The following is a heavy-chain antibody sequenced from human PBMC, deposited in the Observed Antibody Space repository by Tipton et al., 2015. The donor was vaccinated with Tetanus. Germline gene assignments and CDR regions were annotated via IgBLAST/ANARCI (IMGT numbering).Heavy chain of an antibody. Sequence: SGFTFDAYAMHWVRQAPGKGLEWVSGISWNSGSIGYADSVKGRFTISRDNAKNSLYLQMNSLRAEDTALYYCAKDTGVTPHYGMDVWGQGTTVTVSS. CDR3: AKDTGVTPHYGMDV. V-gene: IGHV3-9*01. J-gene: IGHJ6*02. CDR1: GFTFDAYA. D-gene: IGHD2-21*02. CDR2: ISWNSGSI.